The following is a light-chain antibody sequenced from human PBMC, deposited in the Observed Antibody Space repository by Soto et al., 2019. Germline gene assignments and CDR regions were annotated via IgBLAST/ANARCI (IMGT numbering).Light chain of an antibody. CDR3: QVWDDSRDQQV. V-gene: IGLV3-21*02. CDR1: NIGVRS. CDR2: GDD. J-gene: IGLJ3*02. Sequence: SYELTQAPSVSVAPGQTASITCGANNIGVRSVHWHQKKPGQAPVLVVYGDDARPSGIPGRFSGSNSGNTATLTITRVEAGDEADYYCQVWDDSRDQQVFGGGTQLTVL.